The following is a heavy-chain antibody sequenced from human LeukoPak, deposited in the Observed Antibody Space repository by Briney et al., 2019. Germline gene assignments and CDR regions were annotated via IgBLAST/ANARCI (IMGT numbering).Heavy chain of an antibody. CDR3: ARGPEGRWRPVGSYFDY. D-gene: IGHD5-24*01. CDR1: GGSFSGYY. J-gene: IGHJ4*02. Sequence: PSQTLSLTCAVYGGSFSGYYWSWIRQPPGKGLEWIGEINHSGSTNYNPSLKSRVTISVDTSKNQFSLKLSSVTAADTAVYYCARGPEGRWRPVGSYFDYWGQGTLVTVSS. V-gene: IGHV4-34*01. CDR2: INHSGST.